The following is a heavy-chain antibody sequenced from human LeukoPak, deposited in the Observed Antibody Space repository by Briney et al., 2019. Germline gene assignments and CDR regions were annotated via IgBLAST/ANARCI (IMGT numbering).Heavy chain of an antibody. Sequence: GGSLRLSCAASGCTFSSYSMNWVRQAPGKGLEWVSYISSSSSYIYYADSVKGRFTISRDNAKNSLYMQMHSLRDEDTAVYYCASQGRDGYNYRPEYYYGIGVRGQGTTVTVSS. V-gene: IGHV3-21*01. J-gene: IGHJ6*02. CDR2: ISSSSSYI. CDR1: GCTFSSYS. D-gene: IGHD5-24*01. CDR3: ASQGRDGYNYRPEYYYGIGV.